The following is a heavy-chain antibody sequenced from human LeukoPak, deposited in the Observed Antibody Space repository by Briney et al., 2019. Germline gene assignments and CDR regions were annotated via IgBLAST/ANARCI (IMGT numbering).Heavy chain of an antibody. V-gene: IGHV3-48*01. D-gene: IGHD2-2*01. CDR1: GFTFSSYG. CDR3: SRDRHCIGSTCYGL. CDR2: ISSSSSTT. J-gene: IGHJ4*02. Sequence: GGSLRLSCAACGFTFSSYGMTWVRQAPGKGLEWVSYISSSSSTTYYADSVKGRFIISRDNSKNTLYLQMNSLRAEDTAVYYCSRDRHCIGSTCYGLWGQGTRVTVSS.